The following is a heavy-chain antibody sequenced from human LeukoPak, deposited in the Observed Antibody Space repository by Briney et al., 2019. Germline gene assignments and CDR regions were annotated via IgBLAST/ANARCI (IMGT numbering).Heavy chain of an antibody. CDR1: GFSLNTGGVG. J-gene: IGHJ4*02. CDR3: AHLRVGTTTCPLCLDY. Sequence: SGPTLVKPTQTLTLTCTFSGFSLNTGGVGVGWIRQPPGKALEWLALIYWDDDKRYSPSLKSRLTITKDTSKNQVVLTMTNMDPMDTATYYCAHLRVGTTTCPLCLDYWGQGTLVTVSS. CDR2: IYWDDDK. V-gene: IGHV2-5*02. D-gene: IGHD2-2*01.